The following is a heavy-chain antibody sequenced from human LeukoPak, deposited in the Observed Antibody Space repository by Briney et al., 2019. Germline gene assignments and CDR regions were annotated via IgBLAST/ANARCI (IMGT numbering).Heavy chain of an antibody. CDR3: TTDLSFGGRYFDWLLGN. V-gene: IGHV3-15*01. D-gene: IGHD3-9*01. CDR1: GFTFSNAW. CDR2: IKTKTDGGTT. J-gene: IGHJ4*02. Sequence: PGGSLRLSCAASGFTFSNAWMSWVRQAPGKGLEWVGRIKTKTDGGTTDYAAPVKGRFTISRDDSKNTLYLQMNSLKTEDTAVYYCTTDLSFGGRYFDWLLGNWGQGTLVTVSS.